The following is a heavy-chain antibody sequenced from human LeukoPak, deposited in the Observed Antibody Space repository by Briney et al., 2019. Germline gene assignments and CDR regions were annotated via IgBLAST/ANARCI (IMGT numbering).Heavy chain of an antibody. CDR2: IKQDGSEK. CDR3: ARGRLGANDY. J-gene: IGHJ4*02. Sequence: PGGSLRLSCAASGFTFRTYWMSWVRQAPEKGLEWVANIKQDGSEKYYVDSVKGRFTISRDNAKNSLYLQMNSLRVEDTAVYYCARGRLGANDYWGQGTLVTVSS. CDR1: GFTFRTYW. D-gene: IGHD1-26*01. V-gene: IGHV3-7*01.